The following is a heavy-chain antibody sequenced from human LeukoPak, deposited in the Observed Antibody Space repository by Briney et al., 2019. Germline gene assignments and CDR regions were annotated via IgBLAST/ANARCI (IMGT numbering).Heavy chain of an antibody. CDR1: GFTFSDYY. Sequence: GGSLRLSCAASGFTFSDYYMSWIRQAPGKGLEWVSYISSSGSTIYYADSVKGRFTISRDNAKNSLYLQMNSLRVEDTAVYYCARVRGSHVDYHYMDVWGKGTTVTVSS. CDR2: ISSSGSTI. V-gene: IGHV3-11*04. J-gene: IGHJ6*03. CDR3: ARVRGSHVDYHYMDV. D-gene: IGHD5-24*01.